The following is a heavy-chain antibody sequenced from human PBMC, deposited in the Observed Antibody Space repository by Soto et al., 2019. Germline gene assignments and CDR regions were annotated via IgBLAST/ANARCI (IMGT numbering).Heavy chain of an antibody. Sequence: GASVKVSCKTSGYTFTDYYTHWVGQAPGQGLEWMGWMNPKSGGAYFAQKFQGRVTLTRDTSIGTAYIEVNSLTSDDTAVYFCTRGNIEQTDVVYGAFDIWGQGTTVIVS. J-gene: IGHJ3*02. CDR1: GYTFTDYY. CDR3: TRGNIEQTDVVYGAFDI. V-gene: IGHV1-2*02. CDR2: MNPKSGGA. D-gene: IGHD3-3*01.